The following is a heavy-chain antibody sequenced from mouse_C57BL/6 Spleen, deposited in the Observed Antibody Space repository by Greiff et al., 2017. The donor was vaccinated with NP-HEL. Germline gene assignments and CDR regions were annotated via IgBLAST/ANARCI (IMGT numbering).Heavy chain of an antibody. CDR2: IHPNSGST. J-gene: IGHJ3*01. CDR3: ARSGGYDVGAWFAY. V-gene: IGHV1-64*01. CDR1: GYTFTSYW. Sequence: VQLQQPGAELVKPGASVKLSCKASGYTFTSYWMHWVKQRPGQGLEWIGMIHPNSGSTNYNEKFKSKATLTVDKSSSTAYMQLSSLTSEDSAVYYCARSGGYDVGAWFAYWGQGTLVTVSA. D-gene: IGHD2-2*01.